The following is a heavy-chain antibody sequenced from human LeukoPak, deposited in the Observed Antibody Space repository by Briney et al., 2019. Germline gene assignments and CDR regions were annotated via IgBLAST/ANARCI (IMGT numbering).Heavy chain of an antibody. CDR2: IYYTGST. CDR3: ARYLAAGYFDL. Sequence: SETLSLTCTVSGGSISSYYWSWIRQPPGKGLEWIGYIYYTGSTNYNPSLKSRVTISVDTSKNQFSLKMSSVTAADTAVYYCARYLAAGYFDLWGRGTLVTVSS. J-gene: IGHJ2*01. CDR1: GGSISSYY. V-gene: IGHV4-59*08. D-gene: IGHD6-25*01.